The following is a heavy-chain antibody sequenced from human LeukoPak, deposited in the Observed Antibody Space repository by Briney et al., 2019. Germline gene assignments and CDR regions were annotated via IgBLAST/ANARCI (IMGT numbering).Heavy chain of an antibody. Sequence: GGSLRLSCAASGFTFSSYAMHWVRQAPVKGLEWVAVISFDGSNKYYADSVKGRFTISRDNSKNTLYLQMNSLRAEDTAVYSCARGTYCSGGSCYSYYYYYDMDVWGQGTTVTVSS. J-gene: IGHJ6*02. D-gene: IGHD2-15*01. CDR2: ISFDGSNK. CDR1: GFTFSSYA. CDR3: ARGTYCSGGSCYSYYYYYDMDV. V-gene: IGHV3-30-3*01.